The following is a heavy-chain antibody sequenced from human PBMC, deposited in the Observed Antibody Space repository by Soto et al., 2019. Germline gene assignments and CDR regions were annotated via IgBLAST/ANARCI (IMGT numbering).Heavy chain of an antibody. CDR3: ARASYYDSSGYPVHWFDP. J-gene: IGHJ5*02. CDR1: GGSISSGDYY. D-gene: IGHD3-22*01. V-gene: IGHV4-30-4*01. Sequence: SETLSLTCTVSGGSISSGDYYWSWIRQPPGKGLEWIGYINYSGSTYYNPSLKSRVTISVDTSKNQFSLKLSSVTAADTAVYYCARASYYDSSGYPVHWFDPWGQGTLVTVSS. CDR2: INYSGST.